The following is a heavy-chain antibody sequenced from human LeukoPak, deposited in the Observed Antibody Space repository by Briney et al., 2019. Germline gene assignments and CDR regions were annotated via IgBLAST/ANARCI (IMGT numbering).Heavy chain of an antibody. Sequence: HPGGSLRLSCAASGFTFNTYEMNWVRQAPGKGLEWLAYIPSSGSTIYYADYEKGRFTISRDNAKNLLYLQMNSLRAEDTAVYYCARGGWNYVFNYWGQGTLVTVSS. D-gene: IGHD1-7*01. CDR1: GFTFNTYE. V-gene: IGHV3-48*03. CDR3: ARGGWNYVFNY. CDR2: IPSSGSTI. J-gene: IGHJ4*02.